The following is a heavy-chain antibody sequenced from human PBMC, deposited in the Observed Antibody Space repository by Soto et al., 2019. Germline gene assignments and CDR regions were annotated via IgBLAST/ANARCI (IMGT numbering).Heavy chain of an antibody. D-gene: IGHD1-1*01. J-gene: IGHJ4*02. CDR1: GFTFSNYG. CDR3: AKEGPITNWYFDY. CDR2: ISYDGNVA. Sequence: QVQLVESWGGVVQPGRSLRLSCAASGFTFSNYGMHWVRQAPGKGLEWVIVISYDGNVAYYADSGKGRFTISRDNSKNTLYLQMNSLRTEDTAMYYCAKEGPITNWYFDYWGQGTLVTVSS. V-gene: IGHV3-30*18.